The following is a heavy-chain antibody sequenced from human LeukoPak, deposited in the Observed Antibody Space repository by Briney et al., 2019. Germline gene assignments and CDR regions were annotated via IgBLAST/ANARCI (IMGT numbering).Heavy chain of an antibody. CDR1: GLIFSNYA. D-gene: IGHD6-13*01. CDR2: ITGRGDET. J-gene: IGHJ5*02. V-gene: IGHV3-23*01. Sequence: GGSLRLSCAASGLIFSNYALMWVRQAPGKGLEWVSSITGRGDETFYADSVKGRFSLSRDNSKNMLYLQMYSLGAEDTAIYYCAKGAAAGLVDWFDPWGQGTLVTVSS. CDR3: AKGAAAGLVDWFDP.